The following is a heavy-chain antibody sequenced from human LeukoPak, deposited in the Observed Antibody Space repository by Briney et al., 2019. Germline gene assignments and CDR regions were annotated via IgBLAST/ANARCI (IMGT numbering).Heavy chain of an antibody. CDR2: INSDGSST. J-gene: IGHJ4*02. CDR1: GFTVSSNY. V-gene: IGHV3-74*01. D-gene: IGHD1-26*01. CDR3: ARIGTWELLNN. Sequence: GGSLRLSCAASGFTVSSNYMSWVRQAPGKGLVWVSRINSDGSSTSYADSVKGRFTISRDNAKNTLYLQMNSLRAEDTAVYYCARIGTWELLNNWGQGTLVTVSS.